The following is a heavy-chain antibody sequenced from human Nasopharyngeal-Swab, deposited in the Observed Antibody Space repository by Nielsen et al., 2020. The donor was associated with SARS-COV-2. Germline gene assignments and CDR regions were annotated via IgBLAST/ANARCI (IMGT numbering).Heavy chain of an antibody. CDR3: ARVGICYNDWCGSYDS. CDR2: SRVKANSYTA. J-gene: IGHJ4*02. D-gene: IGHD3-9*01. V-gene: IGHV3-72*01. CDR1: GFILGDYY. Sequence: GESLKISCVASGFILGDYYMDWVRQAPGKGLEWLGHSRVKANSYTAEYAASVTGRFTFSREESKNLLYLQMNSLKTEDTAVYYCARVGICYNDWCGSYDSWGQGTLVTVSS.